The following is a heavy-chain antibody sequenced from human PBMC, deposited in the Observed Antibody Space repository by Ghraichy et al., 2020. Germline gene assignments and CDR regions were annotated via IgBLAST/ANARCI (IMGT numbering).Heavy chain of an antibody. D-gene: IGHD1-26*01. V-gene: IGHV4-39*01. J-gene: IGHJ3*02. Sequence: SETLSLTCTVSGGSISSSSYYWGWIRQPPGKGLEWIGSIYYSGSTYYNPSLKSRVTISVDTSKNQFSLKLSSVTAADTAVYYCARRPLSGSYLDAFDIWGQGTMVTVSS. CDR3: ARRPLSGSYLDAFDI. CDR2: IYYSGST. CDR1: GGSISSSSYY.